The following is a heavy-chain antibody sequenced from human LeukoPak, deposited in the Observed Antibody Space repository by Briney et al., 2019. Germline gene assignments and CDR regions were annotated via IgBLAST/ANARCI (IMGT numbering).Heavy chain of an antibody. CDR1: GYTFINYG. Sequence: GAAVKVSCKASGYTFINYGISWVRQTPGQGLEWMGWISRYTGNTNYALQLQGRVTMTTDTSTSTAYMELRSLRSDDTAVYYCARNNSVGEAAWWFDPWGQGTLVTVSS. J-gene: IGHJ5*02. V-gene: IGHV1-18*01. D-gene: IGHD1-26*01. CDR2: ISRYTGNT. CDR3: ARNNSVGEAAWWFDP.